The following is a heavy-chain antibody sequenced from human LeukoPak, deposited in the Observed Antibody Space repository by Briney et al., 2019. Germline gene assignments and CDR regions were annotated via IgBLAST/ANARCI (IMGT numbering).Heavy chain of an antibody. Sequence: GESLKISCKGSGYSLTSYWIGWARQMPGKGLEWMGIINPYNSNTRYSPSFQGQATISVDRSISTAYLQWSSLEASYTAMYYCAITGYSTNWEYFWGQGTLVTVSS. V-gene: IGHV5-51*01. CDR1: GYSLTSYW. CDR2: INPYNSNT. D-gene: IGHD1-26*01. J-gene: IGHJ4*02. CDR3: AITGYSTNWEYF.